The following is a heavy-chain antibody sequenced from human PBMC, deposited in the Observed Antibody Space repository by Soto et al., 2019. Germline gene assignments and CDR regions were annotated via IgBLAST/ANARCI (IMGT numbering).Heavy chain of an antibody. V-gene: IGHV3-48*02. CDR2: ISSSSSTI. CDR3: AREDYYDSSGYQYGMDV. CDR1: GFTFSSYS. J-gene: IGHJ6*02. Sequence: GGSLRLSCAASGFTFSSYSMNWVRQAPGKGLEWVSYISSSSSTIYYADSVKGRFTISRDNAKNSLYLQMNSLRDEDTAVYYCAREDYYDSSGYQYGMDVWGQGTTVTVSS. D-gene: IGHD3-22*01.